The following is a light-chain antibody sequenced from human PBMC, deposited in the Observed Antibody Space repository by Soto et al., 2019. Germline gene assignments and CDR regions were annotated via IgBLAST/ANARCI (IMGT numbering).Light chain of an antibody. J-gene: IGKJ1*01. V-gene: IGKV3-11*01. CDR1: QSVSNY. CDR3: QLRSNWRPPWT. Sequence: EIVLTQSPATLSLSPGERATLSCRASQSVSNYLAWYQHKPGQAPRLLIYDASSRATGIPARFSGSGSGTDFHLTISSLKPEDFAVYFCQLRSNWRPPWTFGPGTKVEIK. CDR2: DAS.